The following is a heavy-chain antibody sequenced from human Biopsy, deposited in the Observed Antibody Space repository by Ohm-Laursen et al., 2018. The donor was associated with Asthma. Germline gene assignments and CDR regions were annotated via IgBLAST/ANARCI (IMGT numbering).Heavy chain of an antibody. CDR1: GGSISSFY. V-gene: IGHV4-59*01. CDR3: VRAVRNEQWLAPFDY. CDR2: VYWTGST. D-gene: IGHD6-19*01. Sequence: GTLSLTCSVYGGSISSFYWSWIRQSPEKGLEWMGYVYWTGSTNYNPSLKSRVTMSVDTSKNRMFLELTSVTAADTATYYCVRAVRNEQWLAPFDYWGQGTTVTVSS. J-gene: IGHJ4*03.